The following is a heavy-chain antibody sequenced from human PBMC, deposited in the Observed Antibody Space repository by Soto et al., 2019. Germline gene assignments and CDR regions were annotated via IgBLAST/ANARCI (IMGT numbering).Heavy chain of an antibody. CDR2: MYYSGST. CDR1: GGPISSYY. CDR3: ARDYDSSGYYYQY. D-gene: IGHD3-22*01. V-gene: IGHV4-59*01. Sequence: SEPLSLTCTVSGGPISSYYWSLIRQPPGKGLEWIGYMYYSGSTNYNPSLKSRVTISVDTSKNQFSLKLSSVTAADTAVYYCARDYDSSGYYYQYWGQGTLVTVSS. J-gene: IGHJ4*02.